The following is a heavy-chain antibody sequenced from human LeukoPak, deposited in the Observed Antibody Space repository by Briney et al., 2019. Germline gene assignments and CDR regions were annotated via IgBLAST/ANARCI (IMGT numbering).Heavy chain of an antibody. CDR1: GYTFTGYY. V-gene: IGHV1-46*01. Sequence: ASVMVSCKASGYTFTGYYIHWVRQAPGQGLEWMGWINPSGFTTTYAQKFQGRVAMTRDMSTSTVYMQLSSLRSGDTAVYYCARDLKGYSDSSGYLPLGYWGQGTLVTVSS. CDR2: INPSGFTT. CDR3: ARDLKGYSDSSGYLPLGY. J-gene: IGHJ4*02. D-gene: IGHD3-22*01.